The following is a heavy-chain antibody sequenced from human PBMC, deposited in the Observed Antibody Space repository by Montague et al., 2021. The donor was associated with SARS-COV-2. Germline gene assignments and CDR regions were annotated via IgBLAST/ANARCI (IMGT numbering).Heavy chain of an antibody. Sequence: NNKFYADSVKGRFTISRDNSRNTLYLPMSSLRAEDTAVYYCARDGDYESSAYYFWGQGILV. CDR3: ARDGDYESSAYYF. V-gene: IGHV3-30*15. D-gene: IGHD3-22*01. J-gene: IGHJ4*02. CDR2: NNK.